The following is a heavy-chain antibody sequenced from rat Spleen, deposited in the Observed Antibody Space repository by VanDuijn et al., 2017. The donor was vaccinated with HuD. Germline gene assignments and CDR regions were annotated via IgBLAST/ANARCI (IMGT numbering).Heavy chain of an antibody. Sequence: EVQLVESGGGLVQPGRSLKLSCAASGFIFSNYGMAWVRQAPTKGLEWVASISIGGGNTYYRDSVKGRFTISRDNAKSTLYLQMDSLRSEDTATYYCARHVLYGGYSEGDYFDYWGQGVMVTVSS. V-gene: IGHV5S13*01. J-gene: IGHJ2*01. CDR3: ARHVLYGGYSEGDYFDY. D-gene: IGHD1-11*01. CDR1: GFIFSNYG. CDR2: ISIGGGNT.